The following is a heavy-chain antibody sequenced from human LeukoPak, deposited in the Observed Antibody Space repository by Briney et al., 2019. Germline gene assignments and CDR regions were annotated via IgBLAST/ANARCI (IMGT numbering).Heavy chain of an antibody. CDR3: ARERAYYDILPRWFDP. J-gene: IGHJ5*02. Sequence: SETLSLTCTVSGGSISTGSYYWSWIRQPAGTGLEWIGRIYTSGSTNYNPSLKSRVTISVDTSKNQFSLKLSSVTAADTAVYYCARERAYYDILPRWFDPWGQGSLVTVSS. V-gene: IGHV4-61*02. D-gene: IGHD3-9*01. CDR1: GGSISTGSYY. CDR2: IYTSGST.